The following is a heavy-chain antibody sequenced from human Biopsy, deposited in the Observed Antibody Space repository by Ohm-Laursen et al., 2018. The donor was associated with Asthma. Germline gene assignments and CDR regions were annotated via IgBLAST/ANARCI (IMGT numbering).Heavy chain of an antibody. CDR3: ARTFHFWSPYHAEHYQL. J-gene: IGHJ1*01. Sequence: GSLRLSCSASGFTFGDYCMSWVRQVPGKGLEWVANIKHDGSEKNHVDSLKGRFTISRDNAKNSLYLQMNSLRAEETAVYYCARTFHFWSPYHAEHYQLWGQGTLVTVSS. CDR2: IKHDGSEK. CDR1: GFTFGDYC. V-gene: IGHV3-7*01. D-gene: IGHD3-3*02.